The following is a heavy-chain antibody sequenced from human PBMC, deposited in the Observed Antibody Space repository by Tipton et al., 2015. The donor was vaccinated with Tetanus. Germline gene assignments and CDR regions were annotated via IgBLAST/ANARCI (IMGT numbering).Heavy chain of an antibody. Sequence: TLSLTCTVFGGSVSSGSYYWAWIRQPPGKGLEYIGYILYGASTHYNPSLKSRVTVSADPSQNQFSLKLSSVTAEDTAVYYCARIHDFLSGHFDFWGQGTLVTVSS. CDR3: ARIHDFLSGHFDF. J-gene: IGHJ4*02. V-gene: IGHV4-61*01. CDR1: GGSVSSGSYY. D-gene: IGHD3-3*01. CDR2: ILYGAST.